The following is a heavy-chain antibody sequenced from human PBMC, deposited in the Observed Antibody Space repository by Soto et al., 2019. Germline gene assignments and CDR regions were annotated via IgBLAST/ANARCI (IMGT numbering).Heavy chain of an antibody. CDR2: ISYDGSNK. CDR1: GFTFSSYG. D-gene: IGHD3-22*01. Sequence: PGGSLRLSCAASGFTFSSYGMHWVRQAPGKGLEWVAVISYDGSNKYYADSVKGRFTISRDNSKNTLYLQMNSLRAEDTAVYYCAKERYYYDSSGYEYFQHWGQGTLVTVSS. J-gene: IGHJ1*01. CDR3: AKERYYYDSSGYEYFQH. V-gene: IGHV3-30*18.